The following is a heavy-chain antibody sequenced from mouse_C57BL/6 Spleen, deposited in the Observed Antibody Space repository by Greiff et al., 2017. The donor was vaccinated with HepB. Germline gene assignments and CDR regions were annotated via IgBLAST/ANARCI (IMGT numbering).Heavy chain of an antibody. CDR2: ISDGGSYT. J-gene: IGHJ2*01. CDR1: GFTFSSYA. V-gene: IGHV5-4*01. Sequence: EVKVEESGGGLVKPGGSLKLSCAASGFTFSSYAMSSVRQTPEKRLEWVATISDGGSYTYYPDNVKGRFTISRHNAKNNLYLQMSHLKSEDTAMYYCARDDYYFDYWGQGTTLTVSS. CDR3: ARDDYYFDY.